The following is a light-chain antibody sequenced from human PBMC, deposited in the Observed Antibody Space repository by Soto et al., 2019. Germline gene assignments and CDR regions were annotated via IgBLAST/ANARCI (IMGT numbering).Light chain of an antibody. Sequence: QSVLTQPPSVSAAPGQKFTITCSGSSSNIGNNYVSWYQQLPGTAPKLLIYENNKRPSGIPDRFSGSKSGTSATLGITGLQTGDEADYYCGTWDSSLSAGYVFGTGTKVTVL. CDR3: GTWDSSLSAGYV. V-gene: IGLV1-51*02. CDR2: ENN. CDR1: SSNIGNNY. J-gene: IGLJ1*01.